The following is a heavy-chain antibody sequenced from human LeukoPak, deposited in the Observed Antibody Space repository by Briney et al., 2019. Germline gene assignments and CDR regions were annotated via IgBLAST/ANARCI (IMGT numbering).Heavy chain of an antibody. Sequence: GGSLRLSCAASGFLFNTFGMHWVRQAPGKGLEWVSSISSSSSYKFCADSLKGRFTISRDNARNLLYLQMNSLRAEDTAVYYCARDFGGCSSTSCPKDSWGQGTLVTVSS. CDR1: GFLFNTFG. J-gene: IGHJ4*02. CDR3: ARDFGGCSSTSCPKDS. CDR2: ISSSSSYK. D-gene: IGHD2-2*01. V-gene: IGHV3-21*01.